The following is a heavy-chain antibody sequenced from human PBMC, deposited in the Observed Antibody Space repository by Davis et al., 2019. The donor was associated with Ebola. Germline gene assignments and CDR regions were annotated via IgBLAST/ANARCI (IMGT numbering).Heavy chain of an antibody. V-gene: IGHV3-43*02. Sequence: GGSLRLSCAASGFTFDDHAMSWVRQAPGNALEWVSLISGNGYGTEYGDSVKGRFTISRDNSKNFLYLQVNDLRPEDTALYFCAKTRGYRLYYFEYWGQGTLVTVSS. CDR1: GFTFDDHA. D-gene: IGHD5-18*01. CDR3: AKTRGYRLYYFEY. CDR2: ISGNGYGT. J-gene: IGHJ4*02.